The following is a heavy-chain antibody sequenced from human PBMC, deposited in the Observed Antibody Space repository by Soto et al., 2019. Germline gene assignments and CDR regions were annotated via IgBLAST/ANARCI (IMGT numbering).Heavy chain of an antibody. D-gene: IGHD2-21*02. CDR2: INSDNGNT. CDR3: ARDASSPLLYWFDP. Sequence: GASVKVSCKASGYTFSNSGISWVRQAPGQGLEWLGWINSDNGNTNYAQHLQGRVTLTTDTSASTAYMELSSLRSEDTAVYYCARDASSPLLYWFDPWGQGTLVTVSS. V-gene: IGHV1-18*01. CDR1: GYTFSNSG. J-gene: IGHJ5*02.